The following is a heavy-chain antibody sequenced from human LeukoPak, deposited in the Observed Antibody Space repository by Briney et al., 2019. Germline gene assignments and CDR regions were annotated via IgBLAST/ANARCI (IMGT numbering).Heavy chain of an antibody. V-gene: IGHV4-59*01. CDR2: VDHTGST. D-gene: IGHD3/OR15-3a*01. CDR3: ARDYFRAGLDY. Sequence: PSETLSLTCSVSDDSITMYYWTWIRQPPGKGLEWIGYVDHTGSTNFNPSLNGRVSISRDTTKNLFSLKLSSVTAADTAVYYCARDYFRAGLDYWGQGTLVTVSS. J-gene: IGHJ4*02. CDR1: DDSITMYY.